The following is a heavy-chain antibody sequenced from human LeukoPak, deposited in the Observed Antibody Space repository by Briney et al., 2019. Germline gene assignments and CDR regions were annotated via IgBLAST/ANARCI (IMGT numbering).Heavy chain of an antibody. D-gene: IGHD3-22*01. CDR3: ARGNLYYYDSSGYYFKFDY. J-gene: IGHJ4*02. V-gene: IGHV3-30*04. Sequence: GGSLRLSCAASGFTFSSYAMHWVRQAPGKGLEWVAVISFDGRNKYYTDSVKGRFTISRDNSKNTLDLQMNSLRAEDTAVYHCARGNLYYYDSSGYYFKFDYWGQGTLVTVSS. CDR2: ISFDGRNK. CDR1: GFTFSSYA.